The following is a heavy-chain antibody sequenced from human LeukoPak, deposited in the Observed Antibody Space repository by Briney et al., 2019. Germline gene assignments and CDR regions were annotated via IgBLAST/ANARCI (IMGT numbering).Heavy chain of an antibody. D-gene: IGHD2-2*01. V-gene: IGHV3-53*04. Sequence: GGSLRLSCAASGFTFSSYAMSWVRQAPGKGLEWVSVIYSGGSTYYADSVKGRFTISRHNSKNTLYLQMNSLRAEDTAVYYCARGGDIVVVPYFDYWGQGTLVTVSS. CDR3: ARGGDIVVVPYFDY. J-gene: IGHJ4*02. CDR1: GFTFSSYA. CDR2: IYSGGST.